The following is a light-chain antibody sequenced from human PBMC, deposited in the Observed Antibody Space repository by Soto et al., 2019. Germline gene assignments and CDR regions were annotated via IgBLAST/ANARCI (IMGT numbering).Light chain of an antibody. J-gene: IGLJ2*01. Sequence: QSALTQPASVSGSPGQSITISCTGTSSDVGGYNYVCWYQQHPGKAPKLIIYDVSNRPSGVSNRFSGSKSGNTASLSISGLQAVDEADYYCSSYTNSSTVIFGGGTKVTVL. V-gene: IGLV2-14*01. CDR3: SSYTNSSTVI. CDR2: DVS. CDR1: SSDVGGYNY.